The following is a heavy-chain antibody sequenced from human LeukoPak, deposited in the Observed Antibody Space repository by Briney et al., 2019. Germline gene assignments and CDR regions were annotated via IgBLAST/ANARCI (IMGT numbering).Heavy chain of an antibody. V-gene: IGHV3-74*01. J-gene: IGHJ4*02. CDR1: GFTFSSNW. CDR3: VRDGVGAPPFDY. D-gene: IGHD1-26*01. Sequence: PGGSLRLSCAASGFTFSSNWMHWVRQAPGRGLVWVSRIKGDGSSTSYADSVKGRFTISRDNAENTLFLQMNSLRAEDTAVYYCVRDGVGAPPFDYWGQGTLVTVSS. CDR2: IKGDGSST.